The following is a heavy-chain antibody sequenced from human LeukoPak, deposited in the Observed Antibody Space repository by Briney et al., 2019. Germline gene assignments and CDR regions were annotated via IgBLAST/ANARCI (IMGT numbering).Heavy chain of an antibody. CDR1: GFTFSSYA. V-gene: IGHV3-30*04. J-gene: IGHJ3*02. CDR2: ISYDGSNK. Sequence: PGGSLRLSCAASGFTFSSYAMHWVRQAPGKGLEWVAVISYDGSNKYYADSVKGRFTISRDNSKNTLYLQMNSLRAEDTAVYYCASPRYSSSWYNAFDIWGQGTMVTVSS. CDR3: ASPRYSSSWYNAFDI. D-gene: IGHD6-13*01.